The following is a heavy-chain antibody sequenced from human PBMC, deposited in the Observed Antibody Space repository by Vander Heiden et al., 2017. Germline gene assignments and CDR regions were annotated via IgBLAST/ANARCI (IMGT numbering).Heavy chain of an antibody. Sequence: QVQLVESGGGVVQPGRSLRLSCSASGFTFSSYGMQWVRQVPGKGVEWVAVRWYDGSNKYYADSVKGRFTISRDNSKNTLYLQMSSLRAEDTAVYYCARGYCSGGSCFIRDAFDIWGQGTMVTVSS. CDR2: RWYDGSNK. CDR3: ARGYCSGGSCFIRDAFDI. J-gene: IGHJ3*02. V-gene: IGHV3-33*01. D-gene: IGHD2-15*01. CDR1: GFTFSSYG.